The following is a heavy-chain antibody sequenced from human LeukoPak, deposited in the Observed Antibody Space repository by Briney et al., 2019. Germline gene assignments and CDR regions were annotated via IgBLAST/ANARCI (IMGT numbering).Heavy chain of an antibody. J-gene: IGHJ4*02. V-gene: IGHV4-4*09. Sequence: SETLSLTCTVSGGSISSHYWSWIRQTPGKGLEWIGYIHTSGSTYYNPSLKSRVTISVDTSKNQFFLKLSSVTAADTAVYFCARGYYDTSAYSNPFDFWGQGTLVTVSS. D-gene: IGHD3-22*01. CDR1: GGSISSHY. CDR2: IHTSGST. CDR3: ARGYYDTSAYSNPFDF.